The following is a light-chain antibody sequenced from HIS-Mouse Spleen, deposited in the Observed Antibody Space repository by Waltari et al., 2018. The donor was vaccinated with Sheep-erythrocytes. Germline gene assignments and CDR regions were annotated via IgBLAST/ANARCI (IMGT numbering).Light chain of an antibody. CDR2: DAS. Sequence: ELVLTQSPATLSLSPGARATLSCRVSQSVTSYLAWYQQKPGQAPRLLVYDASNRATGIPARFSGSGSGTDFTLTISSLEPEDFAVYYCQQRSNWYTFGQGTKLEIK. CDR3: QQRSNWYT. J-gene: IGKJ2*01. V-gene: IGKV3-11*01. CDR1: QSVTSY.